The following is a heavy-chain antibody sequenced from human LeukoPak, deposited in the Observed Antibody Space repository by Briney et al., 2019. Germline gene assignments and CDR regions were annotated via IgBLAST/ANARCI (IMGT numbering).Heavy chain of an antibody. CDR1: GFTFSSYA. D-gene: IGHD1/OR15-1a*01. J-gene: IGHJ4*02. V-gene: IGHV3-30-3*01. CDR2: ISYDGSNK. Sequence: QSGGSLRLSCAASGFTFSSYAMHWVRQAPGKGLDWVAVISYDGSNKYYADSVKGRFTISRDNSKNTLYLQMNSLRAEDTAVYYCAREPEHDYGDYWGQGTLVTVSS. CDR3: AREPEHDYGDY.